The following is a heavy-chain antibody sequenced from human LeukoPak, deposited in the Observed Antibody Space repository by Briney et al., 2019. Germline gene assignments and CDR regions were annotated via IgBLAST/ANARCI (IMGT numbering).Heavy chain of an antibody. V-gene: IGHV3-21*01. CDR3: ARDGVPGYSYVHDY. CDR1: GFTFSSYS. Sequence: GGSLRLSCAASGFTFSSYSMNWVRQAPGKGLEWVSSISSSSGYIYYADSVKGRFTISRDNAKNSLYLQMNSLRAEDTAVYYCARDGVPGYSYVHDYWGQGTLVTVSS. CDR2: ISSSSGYI. D-gene: IGHD5-18*01. J-gene: IGHJ4*02.